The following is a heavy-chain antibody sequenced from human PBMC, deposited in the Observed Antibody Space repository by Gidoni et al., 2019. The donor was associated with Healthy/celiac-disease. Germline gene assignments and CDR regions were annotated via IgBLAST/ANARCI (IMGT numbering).Heavy chain of an antibody. V-gene: IGHV3-23*01. Sequence: QAPGKGLEWVSAISGSGGSTYYADSVKGRFTISRDNSKNTLYLQMNSLRAEDTAVYYCAKSDGIKLWLNYWGQGTLVTVSS. CDR2: ISGSGGST. J-gene: IGHJ4*02. CDR3: AKSDGIKLWLNY. D-gene: IGHD5-18*01.